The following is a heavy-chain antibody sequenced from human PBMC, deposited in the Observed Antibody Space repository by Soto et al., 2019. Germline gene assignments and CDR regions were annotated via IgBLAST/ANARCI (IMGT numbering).Heavy chain of an antibody. CDR1: GGSISSGDYY. V-gene: IGHV4-30-4*01. CDR3: ARDVGSVRYYGMDV. Sequence: SETLSLTCTVSGGSISSGDYYWSWIRQPPGKGLEWIGYIYYSGSTYYNPSLKSRVTISVDTSKNQFSLKLSSVTAADTAVYCCARDVGSVRYYGMDVWGQGTTVTVSS. CDR2: IYYSGST. J-gene: IGHJ6*02. D-gene: IGHD3-10*01.